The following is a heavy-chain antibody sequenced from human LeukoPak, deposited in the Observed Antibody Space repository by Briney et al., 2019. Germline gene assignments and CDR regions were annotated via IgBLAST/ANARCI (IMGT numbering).Heavy chain of an antibody. Sequence: ASVKVSCEASGYTFTGYYMHWVRQAPGQGLEWMGWINPNSGGTNYAQKFQGRVTMTRDTSIGTAYMELSRLRSDDTAVYYCARELSGFSYDYGRLFEYWGQGTLVTVSA. CDR2: INPNSGGT. V-gene: IGHV1-2*02. CDR3: ARELSGFSYDYGRLFEY. CDR1: GYTFTGYY. J-gene: IGHJ4*02. D-gene: IGHD3-16*01.